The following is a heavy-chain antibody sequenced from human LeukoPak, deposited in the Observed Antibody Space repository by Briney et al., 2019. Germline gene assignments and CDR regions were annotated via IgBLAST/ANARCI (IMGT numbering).Heavy chain of an antibody. J-gene: IGHJ6*03. CDR2: IYSGGST. CDR3: ARVSAQNNYDFWSGYYRTYYMDV. CDR1: EFSVGSNY. D-gene: IGHD3-3*01. Sequence: PGGSLRLSCAASEFSVGSNYMTWVRQAPGKGLEWVSLIYSGGSTYYADSVKGRFTISRDNSKNTLYLQMNSLRSEDTAVYYCARVSAQNNYDFWSGYYRTYYMDVWGKGTTVTVSS. V-gene: IGHV3-53*05.